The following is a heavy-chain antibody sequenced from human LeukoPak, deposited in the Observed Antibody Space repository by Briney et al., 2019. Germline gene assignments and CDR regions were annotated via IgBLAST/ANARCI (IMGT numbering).Heavy chain of an antibody. Sequence: PGGSLRLSCAASGFTFSSYAMSWVRQAPGKGLEYVSAISSNGGSTYYANSVKGRFTISRDNSKNTLYLQMGSLRAEDMAVYYCARSSSWNNWFDPWGQGTLVTVSS. J-gene: IGHJ5*02. D-gene: IGHD6-13*01. V-gene: IGHV3-64*01. CDR2: ISSNGGST. CDR1: GFTFSSYA. CDR3: ARSSSWNNWFDP.